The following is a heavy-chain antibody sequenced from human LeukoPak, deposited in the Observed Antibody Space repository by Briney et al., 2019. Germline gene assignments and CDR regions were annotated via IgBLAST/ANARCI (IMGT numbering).Heavy chain of an antibody. CDR1: GYTLTELS. Sequence: ASVKVSCTVSGYTLTELSMHWVRQAPGKGLEWMGGFDPEDGETIYAQEFQGRVTMTEDTSTDTAYMELSSLRSEDTAVYYCACAPDGNYGMDVWGQGTTVTVSS. J-gene: IGHJ6*02. V-gene: IGHV1-24*01. CDR2: FDPEDGET. CDR3: ACAPDGNYGMDV.